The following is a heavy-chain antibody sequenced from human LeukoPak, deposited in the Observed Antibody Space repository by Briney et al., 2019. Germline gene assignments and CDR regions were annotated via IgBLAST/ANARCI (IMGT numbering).Heavy chain of an antibody. J-gene: IGHJ3*02. V-gene: IGHV1-2*04. Sequence: ASVKVSCKASGYTFTGYYMHWVRQAPGQGLEWMGWINPNSGGTNYAQKFQGWVTMTRDTSISTAYMELSRLRSDDTAVYYCARGLFPACSGGSCYSHGDAFDIWGQGTMVTVSS. CDR1: GYTFTGYY. CDR3: ARGLFPACSGGSCYSHGDAFDI. D-gene: IGHD2-15*01. CDR2: INPNSGGT.